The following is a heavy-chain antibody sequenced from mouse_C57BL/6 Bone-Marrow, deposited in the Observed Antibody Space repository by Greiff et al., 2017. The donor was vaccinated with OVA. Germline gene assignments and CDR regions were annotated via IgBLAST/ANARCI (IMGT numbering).Heavy chain of an antibody. D-gene: IGHD3-2*02. CDR3: AREGSSGYLDY. Sequence: VQLKESGPGLVKPSQSLSLTCSVTGYSITSGYYWNWIRQFPGNKLEWMGYISYDGSNNYNPSLKNRISITRDTSKNQFFLKLNSVTTEDTATYYCAREGSSGYLDYWGQGTTLTVSS. CDR1: GYSITSGYY. CDR2: ISYDGSN. J-gene: IGHJ2*01. V-gene: IGHV3-6*01.